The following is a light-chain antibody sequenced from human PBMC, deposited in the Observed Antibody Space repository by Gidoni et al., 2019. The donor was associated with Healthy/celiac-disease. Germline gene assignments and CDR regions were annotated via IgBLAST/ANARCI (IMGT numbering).Light chain of an antibody. V-gene: IGKV3-20*01. CDR3: QQYVGT. J-gene: IGKJ1*01. Sequence: EIVLTQSPGTLSLSPGERATLSCRASQSVSSSYLAWYQQKPGQAPRLLIYGASSRATGIPDRFSGSGSGTDFTLNIRRLEPEDFAVDYWQQYVGTFGQGTKVEIK. CDR2: GAS. CDR1: QSVSSSY.